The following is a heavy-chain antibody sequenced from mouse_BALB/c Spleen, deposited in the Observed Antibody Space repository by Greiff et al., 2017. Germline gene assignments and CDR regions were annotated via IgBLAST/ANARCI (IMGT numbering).Heavy chain of an antibody. CDR2: IYPSDSYT. J-gene: IGHJ4*01. D-gene: IGHD1-2*01. V-gene: IGHV1-69*02. CDR3: TRRDSLLRLDY. CDR1: GYTFTSYW. Sequence: QVQLQQPGAELVRPGASVKLSCKASGYTFTSYWINWVKQRPGQGLEWIGNIYPSDSYTNYNQKFKDKATLTVDKSSSTAYMQLSSPTSEDSAVYYCTRRDSLLRLDYWGQGTSVTVSS.